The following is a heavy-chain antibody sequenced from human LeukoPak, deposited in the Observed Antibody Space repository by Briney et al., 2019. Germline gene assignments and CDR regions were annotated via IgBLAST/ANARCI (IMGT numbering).Heavy chain of an antibody. CDR3: ARDSGTTGEVKFDP. D-gene: IGHD3-10*01. J-gene: IGHJ5*02. Sequence: SETLSLTCTVSGGSINSYWSWIRQPAGKALEWIGRISGSGTITYNPALQSRLSISIDTSKNQFSLKLMSVTAADTAVYYCARDSGTTGEVKFDPWGQGTLVTVSS. CDR2: ISGSGTI. CDR1: GGSINSY. V-gene: IGHV4-4*07.